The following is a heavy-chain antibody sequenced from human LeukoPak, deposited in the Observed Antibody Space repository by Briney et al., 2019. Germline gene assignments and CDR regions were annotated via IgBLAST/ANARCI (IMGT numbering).Heavy chain of an antibody. V-gene: IGHV1-24*01. D-gene: IGHD3-16*02. CDR2: FDPEDGET. Sequence: ASVKVSCKVSGYTLTELSMHWVRQAPGKGLEWMGGFDPEDGETIYAQKFQGRVTMTEDTSTDTAYMGLSSLRSEDTAVYYCATVKVIMITFGGVIVSEYYFDYWGQGTLVTVSS. J-gene: IGHJ4*02. CDR3: ATVKVIMITFGGVIVSEYYFDY. CDR1: GYTLTELS.